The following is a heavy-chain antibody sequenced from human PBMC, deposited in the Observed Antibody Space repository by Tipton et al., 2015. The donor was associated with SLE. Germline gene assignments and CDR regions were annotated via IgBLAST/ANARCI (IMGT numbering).Heavy chain of an antibody. CDR3: AGELTGYSY. Sequence: TLSLTCAVYGGSFSGYYWSWTRQPPGRGLEWIGYIWYTGSTDYNPSLKSRVSIAADTSKKQFSLRLSSVTTADTAVYFCAGELTGYSYWGQGTLVTVSS. D-gene: IGHD3-9*01. V-gene: IGHV4-59*01. CDR1: GGSFSGYY. J-gene: IGHJ4*02. CDR2: IWYTGST.